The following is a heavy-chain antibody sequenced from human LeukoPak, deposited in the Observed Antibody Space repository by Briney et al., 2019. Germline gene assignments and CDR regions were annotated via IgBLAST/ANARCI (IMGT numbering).Heavy chain of an antibody. CDR3: ARDVDTALMDV. V-gene: IGHV4-34*01. Sequence: SETLSLTCAVYGTSFSGYYWSWIRQPPGKGLEWIGETDHRGRAKYNPSLKSRVSTSIDTSKNQFSLNLSSVTAADTAVYYCARDVDTALMDVWGEGTTVIVSS. CDR2: TDHRGRA. D-gene: IGHD5-18*01. CDR1: GTSFSGYY. J-gene: IGHJ6*04.